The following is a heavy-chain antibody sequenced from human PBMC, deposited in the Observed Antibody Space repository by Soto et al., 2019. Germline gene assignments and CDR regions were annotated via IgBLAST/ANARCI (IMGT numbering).Heavy chain of an antibody. J-gene: IGHJ6*02. D-gene: IGHD3-10*01. CDR1: GGSISSGAYF. V-gene: IGHV4-31*03. Sequence: QGQLQESGPGLVKPSQTLSLTCTVSGGSISSGAYFWNWIRQHPGKGLEWIGYISYSGGTYYNPSLQSRVTVSVDTSKNQFSLKLSSVTAAGTAAYYCARGLIRVGQYYSGLDVWGEGTTVTVS. CDR2: ISYSGGT. CDR3: ARGLIRVGQYYSGLDV.